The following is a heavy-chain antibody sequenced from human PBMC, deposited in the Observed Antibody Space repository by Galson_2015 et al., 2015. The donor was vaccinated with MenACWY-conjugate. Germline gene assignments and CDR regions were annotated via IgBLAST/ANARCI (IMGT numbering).Heavy chain of an antibody. Sequence: SLRLSCAASGFTFSSYWMSWVRQAPGKGLEWVANIKQDGSEKYYVDSVKGRFTISRDNAKNSLYLQTNSLRAEDTAVYYCARDRVPDYGGHDAFDIWGQGTMVTVSS. CDR1: GFTFSSYW. V-gene: IGHV3-7*03. J-gene: IGHJ3*02. CDR2: IKQDGSEK. D-gene: IGHD4-23*01. CDR3: ARDRVPDYGGHDAFDI.